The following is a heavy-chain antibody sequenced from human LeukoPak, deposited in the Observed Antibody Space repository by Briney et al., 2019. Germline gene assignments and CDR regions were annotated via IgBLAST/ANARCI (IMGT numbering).Heavy chain of an antibody. J-gene: IGHJ4*02. CDR3: ARSVHSNGWYYFDY. D-gene: IGHD6-19*01. Sequence: PGGSLRLSCAAGGFSFSSYSMNWVRQAPGKRLEWIAYISSYTITYYADFVKGRFTISRDNAKKSLDLQMNSLRAEDTAVYYCARSVHSNGWYYFDYWGLGALVTVSS. V-gene: IGHV3-48*01. CDR2: ISSYTIT. CDR1: GFSFSSYS.